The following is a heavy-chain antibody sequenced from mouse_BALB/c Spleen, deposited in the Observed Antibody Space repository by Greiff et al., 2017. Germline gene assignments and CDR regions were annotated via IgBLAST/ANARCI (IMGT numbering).Heavy chain of an antibody. Sequence: QVQLKQSGAELVKPGASVKLSCKASGYTFTSYYMYWVKQRPGQGLEWIGRVNPNNGGTSYNQKFKGKAILTVDKSSSTAYMELRSLTSEDSAVYYCASGITTVGAMDYWGQGTSVTVSS. CDR3: ASGITTVGAMDY. V-gene: IGHV1-53*01. CDR1: GYTFTSYY. D-gene: IGHD1-1*01. J-gene: IGHJ4*01. CDR2: VNPNNGGT.